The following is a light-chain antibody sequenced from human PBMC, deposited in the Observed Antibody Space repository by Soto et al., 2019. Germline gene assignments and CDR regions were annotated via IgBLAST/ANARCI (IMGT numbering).Light chain of an antibody. CDR2: RAA. CDR3: QQYNNWPRAT. J-gene: IGKJ4*01. Sequence: EIVMTQSPATLSLSPWERATLSCRASQSINSNLALYQQKPGQAPRLFIFRAASRATGLPARFSASGSGTDFNLTISSLQSEDFAVYYCQQYNNWPRATFGGGTKVDIK. CDR1: QSINSN. V-gene: IGKV3-15*01.